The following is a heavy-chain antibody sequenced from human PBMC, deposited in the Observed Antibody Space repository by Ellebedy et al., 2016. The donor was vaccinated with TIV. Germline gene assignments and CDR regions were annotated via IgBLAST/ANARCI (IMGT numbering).Heavy chain of an antibody. Sequence: GESLKISXAASGFTFSNAWMSWVRQAPGKGLEWVGRIKSKTDGGTTDFAAPVKGRITISRDDSKNTLYLQMNSLKTEDTAVYYCTTGRPMVRGGSVPLYYWGQGTLVTVSS. J-gene: IGHJ4*02. CDR3: TTGRPMVRGGSVPLYY. V-gene: IGHV3-15*01. D-gene: IGHD3-10*01. CDR1: GFTFSNAW. CDR2: IKSKTDGGTT.